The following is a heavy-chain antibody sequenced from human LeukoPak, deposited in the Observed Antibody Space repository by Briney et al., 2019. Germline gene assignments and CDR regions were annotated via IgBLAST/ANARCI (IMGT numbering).Heavy chain of an antibody. V-gene: IGHV3-48*02. J-gene: IGHJ4*02. CDR1: GFTFSSCG. CDR3: ARVSNYDDSLRGDFVY. D-gene: IGHD3-16*01. CDR2: LSGSSSTI. Sequence: GGSLRLSCAASGFTFSSCGMNWVRQAPGKGLEWVSYLSGSSSTIYYADSVRGRFTISRDNAKNSLFLQMNSLRDEDTAVYYCARVSNYDDSLRGDFVYWGQGTLVTVSS.